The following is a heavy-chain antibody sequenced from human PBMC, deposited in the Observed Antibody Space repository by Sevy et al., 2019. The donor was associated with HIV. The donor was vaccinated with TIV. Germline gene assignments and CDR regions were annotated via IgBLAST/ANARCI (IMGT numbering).Heavy chain of an antibody. D-gene: IGHD1-26*01. CDR1: GDSVTRLY. V-gene: IGHV4-59*08. CDR2: IYYNGHI. CDR3: AGENAWGRGYS. J-gene: IGHJ4*02. Sequence: SETLSLTCTVSGDSVTRLYWNWIRQPPGKGLEWIANIYYNGHINYNPSLKSRVTLSLDTSKNQFSLRLSSVTAADTAMYYCAGENAWGRGYSWGQGTLVTVSS.